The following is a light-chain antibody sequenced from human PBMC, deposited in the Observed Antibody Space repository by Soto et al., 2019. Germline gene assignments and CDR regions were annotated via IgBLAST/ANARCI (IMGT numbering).Light chain of an antibody. CDR3: QQLNSFSWT. J-gene: IGKJ1*01. V-gene: IGKV1-9*01. CDR2: AAS. Sequence: DIQLTQSPSFLSASVGDRVTITCRASQGISSYLAWYQQKPGKAPKLLIYAASTLQSGVPSRLSGSGSGTEFTLTTSSLQHEDFATYYCQQLNSFSWTFGQGTKVEIK. CDR1: QGISSY.